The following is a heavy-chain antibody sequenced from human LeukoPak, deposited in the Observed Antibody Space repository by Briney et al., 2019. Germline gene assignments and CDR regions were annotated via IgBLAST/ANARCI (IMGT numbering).Heavy chain of an antibody. Sequence: SVKVSCKASGGSFRSSTFAWVRQAPGRGLEWMGEIIPIFGTANYALQFPGIATITTDESTSTVYMELSSLRSEDTAIYYCARGPLHVALSSGYLKWLDPWGQGSLVIVSS. CDR1: GGSFRSST. CDR2: IIPIFGTA. J-gene: IGHJ5*02. D-gene: IGHD3-22*01. V-gene: IGHV1-69*05. CDR3: ARGPLHVALSSGYLKWLDP.